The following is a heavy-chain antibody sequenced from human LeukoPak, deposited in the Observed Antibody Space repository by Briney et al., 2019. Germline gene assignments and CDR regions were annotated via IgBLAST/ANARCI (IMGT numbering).Heavy chain of an antibody. V-gene: IGHV3-23*01. Sequence: GGSLRLSCAASGFTFSSYAMSWVRQAPGKGLEWVSAISGSGGSTYYADSVKGRFTISRDNSKNTLYLQMDSLRAEDTAVYYCASGLSQQLVLVSLYYYYYYMDVWGKGTTVTVSS. CDR3: ASGLSQQLVLVSLYYYYYYMDV. CDR1: GFTFSSYA. CDR2: ISGSGGST. D-gene: IGHD6-13*01. J-gene: IGHJ6*03.